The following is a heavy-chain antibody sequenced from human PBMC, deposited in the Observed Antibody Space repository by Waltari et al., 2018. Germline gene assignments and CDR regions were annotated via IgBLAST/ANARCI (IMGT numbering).Heavy chain of an antibody. CDR3: ASHGGGYDILTGYWPDAFDI. J-gene: IGHJ3*02. Sequence: QVQLVQSGAEVKKPLASVKVSCKAAGYTFTGYYMHWVRHAPGQGLEWTGRINPNSGGTNYAQKLQVRVTTTRNTSISTAYMELSRLRSDDTAVYYCASHGGGYDILTGYWPDAFDIWGQGTMVTVSS. CDR1: GYTFTGYY. CDR2: INPNSGGT. V-gene: IGHV1-2*06. D-gene: IGHD3-9*01.